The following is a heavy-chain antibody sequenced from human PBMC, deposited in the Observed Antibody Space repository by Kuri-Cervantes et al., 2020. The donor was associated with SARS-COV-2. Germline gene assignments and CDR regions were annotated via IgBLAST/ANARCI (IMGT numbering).Heavy chain of an antibody. D-gene: IGHD3-3*01. J-gene: IGHJ6*03. CDR1: RFTFSTHA. CDR3: ARDLFGDFWGGFYYYMDV. V-gene: IGHV3-30*09. CDR2: ISDDGNKT. Sequence: GESLKISCVGSRFTFSTHAMHWARQAPGKGLEWVAVISDDGNKTYYADSVKGRFVVSRDNSRKTLYVQMNSLRAEDTAVYYCARDLFGDFWGGFYYYMDVWGKGTTVTVSS.